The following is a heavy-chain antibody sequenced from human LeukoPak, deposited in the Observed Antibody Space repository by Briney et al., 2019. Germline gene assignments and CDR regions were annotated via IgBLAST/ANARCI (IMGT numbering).Heavy chain of an antibody. CDR3: ARDVTVNDYGDYNWFDP. CDR1: GGSISSDHW. D-gene: IGHD4-17*01. V-gene: IGHV4-4*02. Sequence: SETLSLTCTVSGGSISSDHWWSWVRQPPGKSLEWIGEIFHIGSTNYNPSLKSRVTISVDKSKNQFSLKLSSVTAADTAVYYCARDVTVNDYGDYNWFDPWGQGTLVTVSS. J-gene: IGHJ5*02. CDR2: IFHIGST.